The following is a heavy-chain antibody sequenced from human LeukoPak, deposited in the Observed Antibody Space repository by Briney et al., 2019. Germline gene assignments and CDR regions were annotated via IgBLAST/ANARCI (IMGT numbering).Heavy chain of an antibody. Sequence: SETLSLTCTVSGRSISSGSYYWSWIRQPAGKVLEWIGRIYTSGSTNYNPSLKSRVTISVDTSKNQFSLKLSSVTAADTAVYYCARTPYDFWSGYVLYYMDVWGKGTTVTVSS. J-gene: IGHJ6*03. CDR2: IYTSGST. CDR3: ARTPYDFWSGYVLYYMDV. V-gene: IGHV4-61*02. D-gene: IGHD3-3*01. CDR1: GRSISSGSYY.